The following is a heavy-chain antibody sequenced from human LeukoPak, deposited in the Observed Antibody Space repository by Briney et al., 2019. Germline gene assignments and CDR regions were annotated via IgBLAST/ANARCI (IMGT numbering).Heavy chain of an antibody. CDR1: GGSISSSSYY. CDR2: IYYSGST. J-gene: IGHJ4*02. D-gene: IGHD2-2*01. Sequence: SETLSLTCTVSGGSISSSSYYWGWIRQSPGKGLEWIGSIYYSGSTYYNPSLKSRVTISVDTSKNQFSLKLSSVTAADTAVYYCARGEAPAARVDYWGQGTLVTVSS. CDR3: ARGEAPAARVDY. V-gene: IGHV4-39*07.